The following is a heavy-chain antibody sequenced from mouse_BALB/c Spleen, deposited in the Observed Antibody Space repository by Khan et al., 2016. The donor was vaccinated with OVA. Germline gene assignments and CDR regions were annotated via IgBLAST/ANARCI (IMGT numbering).Heavy chain of an antibody. J-gene: IGHJ4*01. CDR1: GYTFTNNG. CDR3: ARVGYAGTMDY. V-gene: IGHV9-3-1*01. Sequence: QIQLVQSGPELKKPGETVKISCKASGYTFTNNGMNWVKQNPGKGLKWMGWINTYTGEPTYVDDFKGRIAFSLETSATTAYLQINNLKNEDTATYFCARVGYAGTMDYWGQGTSVTVSS. CDR2: INTYTGEP. D-gene: IGHD2-14*01.